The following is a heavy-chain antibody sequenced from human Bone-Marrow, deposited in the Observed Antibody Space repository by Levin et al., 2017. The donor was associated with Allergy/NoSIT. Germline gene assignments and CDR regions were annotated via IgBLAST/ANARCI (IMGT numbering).Heavy chain of an antibody. Sequence: KVSCQGSGYSFISYWITWVRQMPGKGLEWMGKIDPSNSRVNYSPSFQGRVTISVDKSIGTAYLQWSGLKASDTAIYYCARLAYCGGDCYRSDYWGQGTLVNVSS. CDR1: GYSFISYW. J-gene: IGHJ4*02. D-gene: IGHD2-21*02. CDR3: ARLAYCGGDCYRSDY. CDR2: IDPSNSRV. V-gene: IGHV5-10-1*01.